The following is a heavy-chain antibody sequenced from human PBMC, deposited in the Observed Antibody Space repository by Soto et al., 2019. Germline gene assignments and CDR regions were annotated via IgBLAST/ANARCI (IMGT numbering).Heavy chain of an antibody. CDR1: GFTFSNYA. CDR3: SSYCAGTRCGGGYSYGMDV. Sequence: GGSLRLSCAASGFTFSNYAMSWVRQAPGKGLDWVSTISGSADNVYYAESVKGRSTISRDNSKNTLYLQMDSLRADDTAIYYCSSYCAGTRCGGGYSYGMDVWGQGTAVTVSS. CDR2: ISGSADNV. J-gene: IGHJ6*02. V-gene: IGHV3-23*01. D-gene: IGHD2-21*01.